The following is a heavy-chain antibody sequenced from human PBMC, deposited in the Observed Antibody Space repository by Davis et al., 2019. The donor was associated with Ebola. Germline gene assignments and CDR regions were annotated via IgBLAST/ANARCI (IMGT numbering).Heavy chain of an antibody. V-gene: IGHV7-4-1*02. CDR2: INTDTGNP. D-gene: IGHD4-17*01. Sequence: ASVKVSCKASGYTFTNYPINWVRQAPGQGLEWMGWINTDTGNPTYAQAFTGRFVFSLDTSVNTAYLQISSLRAEDTAVYYCAGGNSGDKIDFWGQGTLVTVSS. CDR1: GYTFTNYP. J-gene: IGHJ4*02. CDR3: AGGNSGDKIDF.